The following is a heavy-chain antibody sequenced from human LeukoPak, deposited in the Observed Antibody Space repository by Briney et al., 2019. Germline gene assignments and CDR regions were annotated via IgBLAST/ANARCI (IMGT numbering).Heavy chain of an antibody. CDR3: TTGSITVDGAFDI. J-gene: IGHJ3*02. V-gene: IGHV3-15*01. Sequence: PGGSLRLSCAASGFTFSNAWMSWVRQAPGKGLEWVGRIKSKTDGGTTDYAAPVKGRFTISRGDSKNTLYLQMNSLKTEDTAVYYCTTGSITVDGAFDIWGQGTMVTVSS. D-gene: IGHD3-10*01. CDR1: GFTFSNAW. CDR2: IKSKTDGGTT.